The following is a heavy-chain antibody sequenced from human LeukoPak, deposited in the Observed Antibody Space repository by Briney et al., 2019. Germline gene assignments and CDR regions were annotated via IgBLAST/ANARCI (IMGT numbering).Heavy chain of an antibody. CDR1: GFTFSSYA. Sequence: PGGSQRLSCAASGFTFSSYAMSWVRQAPGKGLEWVSAISGSGGSTYFADSVEGRFTIARDNSKNTLYLQMNSLRAEDTAVYYCAKVIGYDSSGYYDYWGQGTLVTVSS. V-gene: IGHV3-23*01. D-gene: IGHD3-22*01. CDR3: AKVIGYDSSGYYDY. J-gene: IGHJ4*02. CDR2: ISGSGGST.